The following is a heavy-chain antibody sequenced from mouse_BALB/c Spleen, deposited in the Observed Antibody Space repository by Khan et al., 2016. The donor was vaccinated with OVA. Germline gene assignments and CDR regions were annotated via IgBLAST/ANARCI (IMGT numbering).Heavy chain of an antibody. CDR3: ARHRFTTPTAWFAY. CDR2: ISNGGSYT. D-gene: IGHD1-2*01. Sequence: EVQLVESGGDLVKPGGSLNLSCEASGFTFSSYGMSWLRQTPDKRLEWVATISNGGSYTYYPDSVKGRLTISREHAKNTLSLQMSSLTSEDTAMYYCARHRFTTPTAWFAYWGQGTLVTVSA. CDR1: GFTFSSYG. J-gene: IGHJ3*01. V-gene: IGHV5-6*01.